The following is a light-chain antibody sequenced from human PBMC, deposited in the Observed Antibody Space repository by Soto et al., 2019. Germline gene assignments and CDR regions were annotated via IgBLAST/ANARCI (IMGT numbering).Light chain of an antibody. V-gene: IGLV2-14*03. Sequence: QSALTQPASVSGSPGQSITISCTGTSSDVGGYNYVSWYQHHPGKAPKLMIYDVSNRPSGVSNRFSGSKSGNTASLTISGXXXXXEADYYCSSYTTSNTRQIVXGTGTKLTVL. CDR2: DVS. CDR3: SSYTTSNTRQIV. J-gene: IGLJ1*01. CDR1: SSDVGGYNY.